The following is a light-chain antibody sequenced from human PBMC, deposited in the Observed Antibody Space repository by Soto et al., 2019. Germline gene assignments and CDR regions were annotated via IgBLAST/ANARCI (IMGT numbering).Light chain of an antibody. Sequence: TEPASGSGSPGHSITIPCAGTSSDVGAYTYVSWYQQHPGKAPKLMIYDVSNRPSGVSNRFSGSKSGNTAFLIISGLQAEDEADYYCTSYTINSTPYVFGGGTKVTVL. CDR1: SSDVGAYTY. CDR3: TSYTINSTPYV. J-gene: IGLJ1*01. V-gene: IGLV2-14*01. CDR2: DVS.